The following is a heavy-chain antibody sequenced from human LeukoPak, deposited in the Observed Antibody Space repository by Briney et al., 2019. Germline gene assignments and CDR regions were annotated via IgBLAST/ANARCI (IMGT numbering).Heavy chain of an antibody. CDR2: MYYSGST. CDR1: GGSIRSSY. V-gene: IGHV4-59*01. CDR3: ARVSVSGYGYYYFDY. D-gene: IGHD5-12*01. J-gene: IGHJ4*02. Sequence: SGTLSLTCTVSGGSIRSSYWSWIRQPPGQGLEWIGYMYYSGSTKYNPSLKSRVTMSVDTSQNQFTLKLSSVTAADTAVYHCARVSVSGYGYYYFDYWGQGTLVTVSS.